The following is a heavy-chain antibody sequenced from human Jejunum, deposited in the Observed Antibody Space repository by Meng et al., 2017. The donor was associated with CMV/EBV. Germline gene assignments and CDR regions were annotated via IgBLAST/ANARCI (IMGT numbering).Heavy chain of an antibody. Sequence: FSNYWRSWVRQAPGKGLERVANIGKDGSEKYYVDSVKGRFTISRDNAKNSLYLQMNSLRADDTAVYYCARARGNGDDSKYNWFDSWGQGALVTVSS. D-gene: IGHD2-21*02. V-gene: IGHV3-7*01. J-gene: IGHJ5*01. CDR2: IGKDGSEK. CDR3: ARARGNGDDSKYNWFDS. CDR1: FSNYW.